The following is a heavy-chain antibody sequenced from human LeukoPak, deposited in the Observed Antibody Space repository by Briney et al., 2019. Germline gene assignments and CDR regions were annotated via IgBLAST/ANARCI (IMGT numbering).Heavy chain of an antibody. D-gene: IGHD5-12*01. CDR2: MDTGGTT. CDR3: ARDNRGGYDFFDF. Sequence: GGSLRLSCAASGLTVSLNYMKWVRQAPGEGLEWVSLMDTGGTTYYADSVEGRFTISRDSSKNTLFLQMYNLRADDKAVYYCARDNRGGYDFFDFWGQGTLVTVAS. V-gene: IGHV3-53*01. CDR1: GLTVSLNY. J-gene: IGHJ4*02.